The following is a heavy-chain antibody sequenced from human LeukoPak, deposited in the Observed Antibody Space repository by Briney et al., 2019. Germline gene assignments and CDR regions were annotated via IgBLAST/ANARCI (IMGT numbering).Heavy chain of an antibody. CDR1: GPSISSHY. V-gene: IGHV4-59*11. CDR3: ARVSERRGWFDP. D-gene: IGHD1-1*01. J-gene: IGHJ5*02. Sequence: SETLSLTCTVFGPSISSHYWSWIRQSPGKGLEWIGDIYSSGGTNYRASLDSRVTISLDTSKSQFSLNLRSVTAADTAVYYCARVSERRGWFDPWGQGTLVTVSS. CDR2: IYSSGGT.